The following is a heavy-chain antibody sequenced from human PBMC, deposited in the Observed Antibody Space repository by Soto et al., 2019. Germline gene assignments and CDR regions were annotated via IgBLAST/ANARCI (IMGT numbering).Heavy chain of an antibody. Sequence: QLQLQESGPGLVKPSETLSLTCTVSGGSISSSSYYWGWIRQPPGKGLEWIGSIYYSGSTYYNPPLKSRVTISVDTSKNQFSLKLSSVTAADTAVYYCASLGYDYIWGSYRLAPGYFDYWGQGTLVTVSS. CDR2: IYYSGST. V-gene: IGHV4-39*01. CDR1: GGSISSSSYY. D-gene: IGHD3-16*02. J-gene: IGHJ4*02. CDR3: ASLGYDYIWGSYRLAPGYFDY.